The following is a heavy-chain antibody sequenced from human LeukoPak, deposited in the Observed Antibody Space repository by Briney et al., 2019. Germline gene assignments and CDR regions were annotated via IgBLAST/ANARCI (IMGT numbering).Heavy chain of an antibody. CDR1: GYTFTSYD. V-gene: IGHV1-8*01. J-gene: IGHJ4*02. CDR3: ARARKSGSFDHSPGGY. D-gene: IGHD1-26*01. CDR2: MNPNSGNT. Sequence: ASVKVSCKASGYTFTSYDINWVRQATGQGLEWMGWMNPNSGNTGYAQKFQGRVTMTRNTSISTAYMELSSLRSEDTAVYYCARARKSGSFDHSPGGYWGQGTLVTVSS.